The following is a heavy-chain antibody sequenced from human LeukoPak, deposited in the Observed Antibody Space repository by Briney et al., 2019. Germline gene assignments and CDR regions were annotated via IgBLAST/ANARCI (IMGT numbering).Heavy chain of an antibody. Sequence: PSETLSLTCAVSGYSISSGYYWGWIRQPPGKGLEWIGSIYHSGSTYYNPSLKSRVTISVDTSKNQFSLKLSSVPAADTAVYYCARHPYSNYWFDPWGQGTLVTVSS. CDR2: IYHSGST. D-gene: IGHD4-11*01. V-gene: IGHV4-38-2*01. J-gene: IGHJ5*02. CDR3: ARHPYSNYWFDP. CDR1: GYSISSGYY.